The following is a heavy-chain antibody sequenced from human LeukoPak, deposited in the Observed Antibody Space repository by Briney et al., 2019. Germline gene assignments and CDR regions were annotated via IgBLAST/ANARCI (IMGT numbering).Heavy chain of an antibody. Sequence: GGSLRLSCTVSGFTVSSNSWSWVRQAPGKGPEWVSFIYSGGNTHYSDSVKGRFTISRDNSKNTLYLQMNSLRAEDTAIYYCARRVGEYSHPYDYWGQGTLVTVSS. CDR3: ARRVGEYSHPYDY. J-gene: IGHJ4*02. CDR2: IYSGGNT. V-gene: IGHV3-53*01. D-gene: IGHD2-15*01. CDR1: GFTVSSNS.